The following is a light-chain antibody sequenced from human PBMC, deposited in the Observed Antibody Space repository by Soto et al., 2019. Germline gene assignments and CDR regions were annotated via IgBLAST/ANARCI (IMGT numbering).Light chain of an antibody. V-gene: IGLV2-8*01. CDR1: SSDVGGYNY. CDR3: NAYAGSNNWV. Sequence: QSVLTQPPSASGSPGQSVTISCTGTSSDVGGYNYVSWYQQHPGKAPKLIIYEVSKWPSGIPVRFSGSKSGNTASLTVSGLQAEDEADYYCNAYAGSNNWVFGGGTKLTVL. CDR2: EVS. J-gene: IGLJ3*02.